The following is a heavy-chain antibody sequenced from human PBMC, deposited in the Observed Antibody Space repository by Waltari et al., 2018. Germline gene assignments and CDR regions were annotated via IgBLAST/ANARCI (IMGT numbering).Heavy chain of an antibody. J-gene: IGHJ6*02. D-gene: IGHD3-10*01. Sequence: EVQLVQTGGGLIQPGGSLRLSCAAYGCTVSSHYMSWVRQAPGKGLEWVSVIYSGGRTYYAETVKGRFTISRDNSKNTLYLQMNSLRADDTAVYYCAREKTITYYYGMDVWGQGTTVTVSS. CDR1: GCTVSSHY. V-gene: IGHV3-53*02. CDR2: IYSGGRT. CDR3: AREKTITYYYGMDV.